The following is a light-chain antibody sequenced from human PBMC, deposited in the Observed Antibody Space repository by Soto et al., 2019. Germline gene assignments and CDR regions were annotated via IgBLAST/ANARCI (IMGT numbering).Light chain of an antibody. CDR2: GSF. J-gene: IGKJ3*01. V-gene: IGKV3-20*01. Sequence: EILLTQSPGTLSLSPGERLTLSCRASQSVTSSYLAWYQHKPGQAPRLLIYGSFTKATGTPDRFSGSGSGTDFTLTISRLEPEDFAVYYCQQYGSSPFTFGPGTKVDIK. CDR1: QSVTSSY. CDR3: QQYGSSPFT.